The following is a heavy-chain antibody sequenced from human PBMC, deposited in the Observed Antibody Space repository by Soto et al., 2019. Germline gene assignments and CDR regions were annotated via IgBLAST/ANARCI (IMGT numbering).Heavy chain of an antibody. D-gene: IGHD6-19*01. CDR2: IYSGGST. CDR3: ARGGNSSGWIFYYYYYYMDV. Sequence: GGSLRLSCAASGFTVSSNYMSWVRQAPGKGLEWVSVIYSGGSTYYADSVKGRFTTSRDNSKNTVYLQMNSLRAEDTAVYYCARGGNSSGWIFYYYYYYMDVWGKGTTVTVSS. V-gene: IGHV3-66*01. J-gene: IGHJ6*03. CDR1: GFTVSSNY.